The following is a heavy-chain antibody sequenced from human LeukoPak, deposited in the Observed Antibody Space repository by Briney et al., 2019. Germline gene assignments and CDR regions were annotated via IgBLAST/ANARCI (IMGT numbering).Heavy chain of an antibody. V-gene: IGHV3-74*01. CDR1: GFNFSTPW. CDR3: VRGGPSTWS. D-gene: IGHD2-15*01. J-gene: IGHJ5*02. Sequence: GGSLRLSCAASGFNFSTPWMNWVRQAPGKGLVCVSRINTDGSSRSYADSVKGRFTISGDDAKNTVYLQMNNLRAEDTAVYYCVRGGPSTWSWGQGTLVTVSS. CDR2: INTDGSSR.